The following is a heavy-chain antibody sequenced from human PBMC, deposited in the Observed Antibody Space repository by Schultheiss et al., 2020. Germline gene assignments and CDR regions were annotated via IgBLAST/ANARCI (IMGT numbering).Heavy chain of an antibody. V-gene: IGHV3-33*01. J-gene: IGHJ6*02. D-gene: IGHD3-22*01. CDR2: IWYDGSNK. Sequence: GGSLRLSCAASGFTFSSYGMHWVRQAPGKGLEWVAVIWYDGSNKYYADSVKGRFTISRDNSKNTLYLQMNSLRAEDTAVYYCARDRNYYDSSGRHYYYYGMDVWGQGTTVTGYS. CDR1: GFTFSSYG. CDR3: ARDRNYYDSSGRHYYYYGMDV.